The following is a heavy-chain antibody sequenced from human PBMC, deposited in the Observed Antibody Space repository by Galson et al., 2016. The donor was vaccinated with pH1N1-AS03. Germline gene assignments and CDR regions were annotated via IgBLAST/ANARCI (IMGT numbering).Heavy chain of an antibody. CDR3: AKDVLSWAFDH. J-gene: IGHJ4*02. V-gene: IGHV3-7*03. D-gene: IGHD1-26*01. Sequence: SLRLSCAASGFTFSTLWMTWVRQAPGKGLEWVANIKQDGSEKYYVDSVKGRFTISRDNAKNSLYLQMNSLGPEDTAVYYCAKDVLSWAFDHWGQGALVTVSS. CDR2: IKQDGSEK. CDR1: GFTFSTLW.